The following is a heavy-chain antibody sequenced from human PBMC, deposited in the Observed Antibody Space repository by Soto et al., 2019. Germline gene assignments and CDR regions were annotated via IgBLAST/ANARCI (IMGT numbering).Heavy chain of an antibody. D-gene: IGHD2-8*01. V-gene: IGHV1-3*01. CDR1: GYTLPNYS. J-gene: IGHJ4*02. Sequence: QVQFVQSGAEVKKPGASVRLSCKPSGYTLPNYSIQWVRQAAGQGLQWLGWINPGSGYTEYSQRFQGRVTLSRDNSASTFYMDLTSLTSEDTAVYFCTGDLNGGNPFDYWGQGTLVTVSS. CDR3: TGDLNGGNPFDY. CDR2: INPGSGYT.